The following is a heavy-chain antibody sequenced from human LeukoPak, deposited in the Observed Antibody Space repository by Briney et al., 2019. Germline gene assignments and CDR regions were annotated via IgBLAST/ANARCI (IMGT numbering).Heavy chain of an antibody. J-gene: IGHJ4*02. Sequence: GGSLKLSCAASGFTFSGSAMHWVRQASGKGLEWVGRIRSKANSYATAYAASVKGRFTISRDDSKNTAYLQMNSLKTEDTAVYYCTRHPPYGSGSYYEYYFDYWGQGTLVTVSS. CDR3: TRHPPYGSGSYYEYYFDY. V-gene: IGHV3-73*01. D-gene: IGHD3-10*01. CDR2: IRSKANSYAT. CDR1: GFTFSGSA.